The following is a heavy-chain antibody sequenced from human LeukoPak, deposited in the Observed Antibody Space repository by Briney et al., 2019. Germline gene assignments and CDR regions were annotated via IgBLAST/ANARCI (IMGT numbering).Heavy chain of an antibody. V-gene: IGHV3-30-3*01. Sequence: GGSLRLSCAASGFTFSSYAMHGVRQAPGKGLEWVAVISYDGSNKYYADSVKGRFTISRDNSKNTLYLQMNSLRAEDTAVYYCARDLLYSSGRLGYAFDIWGQGTMVTVSS. J-gene: IGHJ3*02. D-gene: IGHD6-19*01. CDR2: ISYDGSNK. CDR3: ARDLLYSSGRLGYAFDI. CDR1: GFTFSSYA.